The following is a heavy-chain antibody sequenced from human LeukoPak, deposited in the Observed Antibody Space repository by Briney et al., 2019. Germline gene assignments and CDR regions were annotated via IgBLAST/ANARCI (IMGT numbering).Heavy chain of an antibody. D-gene: IGHD3-10*01. CDR3: ARAPNGSGSSVDY. CDR1: GFTFSSYW. CDR2: IKQDGSEK. Sequence: PGGFLRLSCAASGFTFSSYWMSWVRQAPGKGLEWVANIKQDGSEKYYVDSVKGRFTISRDNAKNSLYLQMNSLRAEDTAVYYCARAPNGSGSSVDYWGQGTLVTVSS. J-gene: IGHJ4*02. V-gene: IGHV3-7*03.